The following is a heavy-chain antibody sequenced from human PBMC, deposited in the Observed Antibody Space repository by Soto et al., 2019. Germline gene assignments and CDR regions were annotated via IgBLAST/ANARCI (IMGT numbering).Heavy chain of an antibody. D-gene: IGHD3-22*01. J-gene: IGHJ4*02. V-gene: IGHV3-23*01. CDR1: GFTFTSYA. CDR2: MSGSGNRT. CDR3: AWAQYYRDSTGYSTRFDY. Sequence: GGSLRLSCTSSGFTFTSYALSWVRQAPGKTLEWRATMSGSGNRTYYADSVKGRLTLSRDSSKNTLSLLMSSLRAEDTAVYYCAWAQYYRDSTGYSTRFDYWGRGTLVTVSS.